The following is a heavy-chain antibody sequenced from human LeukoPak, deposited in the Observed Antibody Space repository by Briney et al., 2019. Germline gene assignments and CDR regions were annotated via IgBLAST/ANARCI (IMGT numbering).Heavy chain of an antibody. V-gene: IGHV3-53*01. Sequence: PGGSLSLSCAASGFTVSSNYMSWVRQAPGQGLEWVSVIYSGGSTYYADSVKGRCTISRDNSTNTLYLQMNSLRAEDTAVYYCAGGSPGSGYYVLSLDYWGQGTLVTVSS. CDR1: GFTVSSNY. CDR2: IYSGGST. CDR3: AGGSPGSGYYVLSLDY. D-gene: IGHD3-22*01. J-gene: IGHJ4*02.